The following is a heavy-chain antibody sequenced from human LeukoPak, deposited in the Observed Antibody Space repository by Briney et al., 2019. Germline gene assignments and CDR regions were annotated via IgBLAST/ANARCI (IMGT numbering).Heavy chain of an antibody. J-gene: IGHJ5*02. D-gene: IGHD3-9*01. V-gene: IGHV4-59*01. CDR2: ISYRGTT. CDR1: GGSINNYY. Sequence: PSETLSLTCAVSGGSINNYYWSWIRQPPGKGLEWIGYISYRGTTKYNSSLKSRVTMSVDMSKTQFSLKLSSVIAADTAVYYCARGFDGVAGWFDPWGQGTLVTVSS. CDR3: ARGFDGVAGWFDP.